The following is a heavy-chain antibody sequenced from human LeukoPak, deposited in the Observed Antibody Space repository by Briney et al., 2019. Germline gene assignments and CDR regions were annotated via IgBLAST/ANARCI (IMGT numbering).Heavy chain of an antibody. CDR1: GFIFSDYY. V-gene: IGHV3-11*04. CDR3: ARAGAYYGSGSYYEYYYYYYMDV. D-gene: IGHD3-10*01. Sequence: PGGSLRLSCAASGFIFSDYYMSWIRQAPGKGLEWVSYISSSGSIKYYADTVKGRFTISRDNAKNSLDLQMNRLRAEDTAVYYCARAGAYYGSGSYYEYYYYYYMDVWGKGTTVTVSS. J-gene: IGHJ6*03. CDR2: ISSSGSIK.